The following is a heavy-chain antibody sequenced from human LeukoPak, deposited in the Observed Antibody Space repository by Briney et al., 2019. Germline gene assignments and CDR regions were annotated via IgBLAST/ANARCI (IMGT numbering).Heavy chain of an antibody. CDR3: ARPNRGALYDY. CDR1: GYSFTNYW. CDR2: IYPFDSGT. J-gene: IGHJ4*02. D-gene: IGHD1-14*01. Sequence: HGESLKISSKDSGYSFTNYWIGWVRQLPGKVLEWMGIIYPFDSGTKYSPSLQGHVSISADKSITTAYLQWGSLKASDTAMYYCARPNRGALYDYWGQGTLVTVSS. V-gene: IGHV5-51*01.